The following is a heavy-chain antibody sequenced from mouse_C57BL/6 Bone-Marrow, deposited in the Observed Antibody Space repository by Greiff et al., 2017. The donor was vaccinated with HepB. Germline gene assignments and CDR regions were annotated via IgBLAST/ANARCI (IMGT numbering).Heavy chain of an antibody. CDR1: GFTFSDYG. CDR2: ISSGSSTI. D-gene: IGHD2-4*01. J-gene: IGHJ4*01. CDR3: ERHRGLRRGGDMDY. Sequence: EVQVVESGGGLVKPGGSLKLSCAASGFTFSDYGMHWVRQAPEKGLEWVAYISSGSSTIYYADTVKGRFTISRDNAKNTLFLQMTSLRSEDTAMYYCERHRGLRRGGDMDYWGQGTSVTVSS. V-gene: IGHV5-17*01.